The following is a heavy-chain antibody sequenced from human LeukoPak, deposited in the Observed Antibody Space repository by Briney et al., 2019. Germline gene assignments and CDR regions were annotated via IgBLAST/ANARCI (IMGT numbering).Heavy chain of an antibody. V-gene: IGHV3-30-3*01. D-gene: IGHD1-26*01. Sequence: GGSLRLSCAASGFTFSSYAMHWVRQAPGKGLEWVAVISYDGSNKYYADSVKGRFTISRDNAKNSLYLQMNSLRAEDTAVYYCARLGSNGYDYWGQGTLVTVSS. CDR2: ISYDGSNK. J-gene: IGHJ4*02. CDR1: GFTFSSYA. CDR3: ARLGSNGYDY.